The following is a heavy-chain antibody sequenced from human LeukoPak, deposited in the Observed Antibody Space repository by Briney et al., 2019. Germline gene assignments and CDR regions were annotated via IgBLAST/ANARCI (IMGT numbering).Heavy chain of an antibody. Sequence: PGGSLRLSCAASGFTFSDHWMSWVRQAPGKGPEWVASIKQDGSERYYVDSVKGRFTISRDSAKNSLYLQMNSLRAEDTAVYYCARAGWWGQGTLVTVSS. J-gene: IGHJ4*02. CDR1: GFTFSDHW. CDR3: ARAGW. D-gene: IGHD6-19*01. CDR2: IKQDGSER. V-gene: IGHV3-7*01.